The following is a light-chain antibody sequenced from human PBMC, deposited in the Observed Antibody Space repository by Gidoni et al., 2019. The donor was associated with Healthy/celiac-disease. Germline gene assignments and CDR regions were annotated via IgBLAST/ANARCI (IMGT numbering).Light chain of an antibody. Sequence: DIVITQSPASLSVSLCERATINCKSSQSVLYSSNNKNYLAWYQQKPGQPPKLLIYWASTRESGVPDRFSGSGSGTDFTLNISSLQAEDVAVYYCQQYYSTPLTFGGGTKVEIK. CDR2: WAS. V-gene: IGKV4-1*01. CDR3: QQYYSTPLT. CDR1: QSVLYSSNNKNY. J-gene: IGKJ4*01.